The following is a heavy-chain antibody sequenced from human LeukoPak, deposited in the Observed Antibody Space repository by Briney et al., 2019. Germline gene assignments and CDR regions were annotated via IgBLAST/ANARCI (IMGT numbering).Heavy chain of an antibody. CDR3: ARCDSGGWFFDS. Sequence: SEALSLTCAVSGGSFSGYSWNWIRQPPGKGREWIGEINQSGSTKYNPSLKSRGTISIATSKSQFSVKVNSVTAAYTAVYYCARCDSGGWFFDSWGQGDLVTVSS. CDR2: INQSGST. V-gene: IGHV4-34*01. J-gene: IGHJ5*01. CDR1: GGSFSGYS. D-gene: IGHD6-19*01.